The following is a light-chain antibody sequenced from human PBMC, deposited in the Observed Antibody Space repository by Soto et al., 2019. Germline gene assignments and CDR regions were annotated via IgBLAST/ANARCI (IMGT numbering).Light chain of an antibody. CDR3: SSYTSSSALEV. CDR1: SSDVVGYNY. CDR2: DVS. J-gene: IGLJ1*01. V-gene: IGLV2-14*01. Sequence: QSALTQPASVSGSPGQSITISCTGTSSDVVGYNYVSWYQQHPGKAPKLMICDVSNRPSGVSNRFSGSKSGNTASLTISGLQAGDEADYYCSSYTSSSALEVFGTGTKLTVL.